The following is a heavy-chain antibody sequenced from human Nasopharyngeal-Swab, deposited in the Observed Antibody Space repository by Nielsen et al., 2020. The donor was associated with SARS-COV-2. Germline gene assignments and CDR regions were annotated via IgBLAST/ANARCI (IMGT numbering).Heavy chain of an antibody. CDR1: GFTFSNSD. CDR2: IARSGTTT. J-gene: IGHJ6*02. Sequence: GGSLRLPCAASGFTFSNSDMSWVRQAPGKGLERVSGIARSGTTTYYADSVKGRFTISRDNSKNTLYLQMNSLRAEDTALYYCTKDSGWLATFWGQGTAVTVSS. V-gene: IGHV3-23*01. D-gene: IGHD6-19*01. CDR3: TKDSGWLATF.